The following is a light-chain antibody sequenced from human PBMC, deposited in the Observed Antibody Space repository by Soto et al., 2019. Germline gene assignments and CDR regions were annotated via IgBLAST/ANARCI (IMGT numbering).Light chain of an antibody. CDR3: QQSYSTPWT. CDR1: QSISSY. J-gene: IGKJ1*01. Sequence: DIQMTQSPSSLSASVGDRVTITCRASQSISSYLNWYQQKPGKAPKLLIYAASSLQSGVPSRFSGSVSVTDFNLTISSLQPEDFATYYGQQSYSTPWTFGQGTKVEIK. CDR2: AAS. V-gene: IGKV1-39*01.